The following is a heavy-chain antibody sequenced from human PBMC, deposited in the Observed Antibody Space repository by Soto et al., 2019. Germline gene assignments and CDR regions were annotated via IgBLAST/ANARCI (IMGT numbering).Heavy chain of an antibody. CDR2: ILPIFGTT. CDR1: GGTFNTYN. V-gene: IGHV1-69*01. CDR3: ARDETGDSYYYYYGMDV. Sequence: QVQLVQSGAEVKKPGSSVKVSCKASGGTFNTYNINCVRQAPGQWLEWMGGILPIFGTTNYAQRFQGRVTITADDSTSTAYMELSSLRSEDTAVYYCARDETGDSYYYYYGMDVWGQGTTVTVTS. J-gene: IGHJ6*02. D-gene: IGHD7-27*01.